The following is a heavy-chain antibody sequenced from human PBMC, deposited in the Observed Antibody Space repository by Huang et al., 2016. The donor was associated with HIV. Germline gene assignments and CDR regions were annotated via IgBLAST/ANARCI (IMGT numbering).Heavy chain of an antibody. CDR1: GGSITSSSYY. CDR2: IYYSGST. D-gene: IGHD3-22*01. CDR3: ARHFSYYDSSGYTPWDAFDI. Sequence: QLQLQGSGPGLVKPSETLSLTCTVSGGSITSSSYYWGWIRQPPGKGLEWVGSIYYSGSTDYNPSLKSRGTVSGDTSKNQFSLKLSSVTAADTAVYYCARHFSYYDSSGYTPWDAFDIWGQGTMVTVSS. V-gene: IGHV4-39*01. J-gene: IGHJ3*02.